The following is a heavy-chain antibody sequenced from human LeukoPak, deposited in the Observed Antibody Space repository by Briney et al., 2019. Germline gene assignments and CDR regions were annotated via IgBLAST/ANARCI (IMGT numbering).Heavy chain of an antibody. D-gene: IGHD3-22*01. Sequence: PGGSLRLSCAASGFTFSSYEMNWVRQAPGKGLDWVGFIGGKAFGGTTEYAASVKGRFTISRDDSKSIAYLQMNSLKTEDTAVYYCSRGLRNLVTWGQGTLVTVSS. CDR3: SRGLRNLVT. J-gene: IGHJ5*02. CDR2: IGGKAFGGTT. CDR1: GFTFSSYE. V-gene: IGHV3-49*04.